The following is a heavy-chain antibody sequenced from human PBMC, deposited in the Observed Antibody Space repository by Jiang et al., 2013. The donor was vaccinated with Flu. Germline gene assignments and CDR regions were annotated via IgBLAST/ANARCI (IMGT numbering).Heavy chain of an antibody. D-gene: IGHD5-12*01. CDR2: IYPGDSDT. Sequence: GAEVKKPGESLKISCKGSGYSFTSYWIGWVHQMPGKGLEWMGIIYPGDSDTRYSPSFQGQVTISADKSISTAYLQWSSLKASDTAMYYCARHGDIADTAGGMDVWGQGTTVTVSS. J-gene: IGHJ6*02. V-gene: IGHV5-51*07. CDR3: ARHGDIADTAGGMDV. CDR1: GYSFTSYW.